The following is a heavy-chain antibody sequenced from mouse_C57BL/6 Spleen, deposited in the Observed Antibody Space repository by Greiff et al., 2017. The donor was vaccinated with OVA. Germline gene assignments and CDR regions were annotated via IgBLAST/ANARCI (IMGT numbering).Heavy chain of an antibody. CDR2: IDPSDSYT. CDR3: ARPYNYDDYFDY. CDR1: GYTFTSYW. Sequence: GQRKKGGEERVKSGESVKLSCKASGYTFTSYWMHWVKQRPGQGLEWLGEIDPSDSYTNYTQKFKGKSTLTVAQSSSTAYMQLSSLTSADTAVYNCARPYNYDDYFDYWGQGTTRTVSS. J-gene: IGHJ2*01. D-gene: IGHD2-12*01. V-gene: IGHV1-69*01.